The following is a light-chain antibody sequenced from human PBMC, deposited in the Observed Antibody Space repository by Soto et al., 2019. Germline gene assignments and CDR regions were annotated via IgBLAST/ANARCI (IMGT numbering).Light chain of an antibody. CDR3: QSPDNRRASYV. Sequence: QSVLTQPPSGSGAPGQRVTISCSGTSSSIGAGYEVHWYHQLPGTAPKLVVSGNGNRPSGVPDRLSASKSGTSASLAITGLPAEDDGHYYCQSPDNRRASYVCGSGPKVTVL. CDR1: SSSIGAGYE. CDR2: GNG. J-gene: IGLJ1*01. V-gene: IGLV1-40*01.